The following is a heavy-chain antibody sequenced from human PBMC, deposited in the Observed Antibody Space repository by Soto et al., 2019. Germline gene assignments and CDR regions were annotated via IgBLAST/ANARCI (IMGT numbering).Heavy chain of an antibody. J-gene: IGHJ4*02. CDR3: ARGKLSDYVWGSYRYHFDY. CDR1: GGSFSGYN. Sequence: SETLSLTCAVYGGSFSGYNWNWIRQPPGKGLEWIGEINHSGSTSHNPSLKSRVTLSLDTSKNQFSLILTSVTAADTAVYYCARGKLSDYVWGSYRYHFDYWGQGTVVTVSS. V-gene: IGHV4-34*01. CDR2: INHSGST. D-gene: IGHD3-16*02.